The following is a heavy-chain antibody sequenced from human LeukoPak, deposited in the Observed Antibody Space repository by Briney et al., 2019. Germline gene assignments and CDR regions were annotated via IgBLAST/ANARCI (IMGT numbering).Heavy chain of an antibody. V-gene: IGHV3-23*01. D-gene: IGHD3-16*02. CDR1: GFTFSTSA. CDR3: AKLIYDYVWGSYPSY. Sequence: GGSLRLSCAASGFTFSTSAMTWVRQAPGKGLEWVSAISGSGGSTYYTDSVKGRFTISRDNSKNTLYLQMNSLRAEDTAVYYCAKLIYDYVWGSYPSYWGQGTLVTVSS. CDR2: ISGSGGST. J-gene: IGHJ4*02.